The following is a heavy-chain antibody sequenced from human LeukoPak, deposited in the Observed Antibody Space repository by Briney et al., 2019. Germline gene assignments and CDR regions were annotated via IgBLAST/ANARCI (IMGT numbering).Heavy chain of an antibody. Sequence: SETLSLTCTVSGGSLSSYYWSWIRQPAGKGLEWIGRIYTSGSTNFNPSLKRRVTMSVDPSKNQFSLKLSSVDAAATALYSFARALAVAGTAGDYWGQGTLVSVSS. CDR1: GGSLSSYY. J-gene: IGHJ4*02. CDR3: ARALAVAGTAGDY. CDR2: IYTSGST. D-gene: IGHD6-19*01. V-gene: IGHV4-4*07.